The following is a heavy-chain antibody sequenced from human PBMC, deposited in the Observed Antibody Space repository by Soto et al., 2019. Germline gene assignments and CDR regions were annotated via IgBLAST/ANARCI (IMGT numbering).Heavy chain of an antibody. V-gene: IGHV4-4*02. J-gene: IGHJ4*02. CDR3: ARVSAAGTYFDY. D-gene: IGHD6-13*01. CDR1: GGSISSSNW. CDR2: IYHSGST. Sequence: QVQLQESGPGLVKPSGTLSLTCAVSGGSISSSNWWSWVRQPPGKGLEWIGEIYHSGSTNYNPSLXSXITISVDKSKNQFSLKLSSVTAADTAVYYCARVSAAGTYFDYWGQGTLVTVSS.